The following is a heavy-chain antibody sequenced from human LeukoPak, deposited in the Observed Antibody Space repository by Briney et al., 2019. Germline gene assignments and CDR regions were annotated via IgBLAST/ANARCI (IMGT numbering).Heavy chain of an antibody. CDR3: ARLLGHSSSYYYYYYMDV. Sequence: PSETLSLTCAVYGGSFSGYYWSWIRQPPGKGLEWIGYIYTSGSTNYNPSLKSRVTISVDTSKNQFSLKLSSVTAADTAVYYCARLLGHSSSYYYYYYMDVWGKGTTVTVSS. J-gene: IGHJ6*03. CDR1: GGSFSGYY. D-gene: IGHD6-6*01. CDR2: IYTSGST. V-gene: IGHV4-4*09.